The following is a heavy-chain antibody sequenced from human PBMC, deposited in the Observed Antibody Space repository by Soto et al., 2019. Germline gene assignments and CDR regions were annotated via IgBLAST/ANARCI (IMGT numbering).Heavy chain of an antibody. CDR2: ISDDGRTT. V-gene: IGHV3-74*01. CDR1: GFTFRNYR. J-gene: IGHJ1*01. D-gene: IGHD3-16*01. CDR3: ARDGGGLAH. Sequence: EVQLVESGGDLVQPGASLRLSCAASGFTFRNYRMHWVRQVPGKGLVWVSFISDDGRTTRYVDSVKGRFTISRDNAKNTVYLEMNSLTVDDTAMYYCARDGGGLAHWGQGALVTVSS.